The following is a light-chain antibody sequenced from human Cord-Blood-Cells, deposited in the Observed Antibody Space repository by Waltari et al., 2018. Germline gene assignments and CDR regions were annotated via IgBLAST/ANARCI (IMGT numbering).Light chain of an antibody. CDR2: VGN. J-gene: IGLJ3*02. CDR1: SGSIASNY. Sequence: NFMLTQPHSVSESPGTTVTISCTRSSGSIASNYVQWYQQRPGSSLTTVSEVGNQRPAGGPERSSGSIDSSSNSASLSISGLNTECGADDYGQSYDSSNRVFGGGTKLTVL. CDR3: QSYDSSNRV. V-gene: IGLV6-57*01.